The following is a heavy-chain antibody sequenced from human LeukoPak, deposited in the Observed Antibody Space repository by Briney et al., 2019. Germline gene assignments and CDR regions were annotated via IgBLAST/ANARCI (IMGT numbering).Heavy chain of an antibody. CDR3: ARDRGDYGAPENAVDI. Sequence: GGSLRLSCAASGFTFRTYNMHWVRQAPGKGLEWVSSISLSSSYTYYADSVKGRFTISRDNAKNSLYLQMNSLRAEDTAVYYCARDRGDYGAPENAVDIWGQGTMVTVSS. CDR1: GFTFRTYN. CDR2: ISLSSSYT. J-gene: IGHJ3*02. V-gene: IGHV3-21*01. D-gene: IGHD4-17*01.